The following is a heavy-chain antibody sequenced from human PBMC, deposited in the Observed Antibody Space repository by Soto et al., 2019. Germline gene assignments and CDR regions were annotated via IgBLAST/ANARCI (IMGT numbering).Heavy chain of an antibody. CDR2: IYHSGSI. CDR3: ARVPDD. J-gene: IGHJ4*02. Sequence: QLQLQESGSGLVKPSQTLSLTCAVSGGSISSGGYSWSWIRQPPGKGLEWIGYIYHSGSIYYNPSLQRRLTLSIDRSKNHFSLKLSSVTAADTAVYYCARVPDDWGQGTLVTVSS. CDR1: GGSISSGGYS. V-gene: IGHV4-30-2*01.